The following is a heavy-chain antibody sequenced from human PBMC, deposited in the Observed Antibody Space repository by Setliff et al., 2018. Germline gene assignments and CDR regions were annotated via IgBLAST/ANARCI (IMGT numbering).Heavy chain of an antibody. CDR1: GFTVSSNY. J-gene: IGHJ4*02. D-gene: IGHD3-16*01. Sequence: HPGGSLRLSCAASGFTVSSNYMSWVRQAPGKGLEWVSVIYSGGSTYYADSVKGRFTISRDNSKNTLYLQMNSLRAEDTAVYYCARVYVYSYGFDYWGQGTPVTVSS. CDR2: IYSGGST. CDR3: ARVYVYSYGFDY. V-gene: IGHV3-53*01.